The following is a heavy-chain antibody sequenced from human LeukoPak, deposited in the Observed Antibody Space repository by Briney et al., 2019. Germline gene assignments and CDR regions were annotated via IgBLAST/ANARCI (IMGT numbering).Heavy chain of an antibody. CDR1: GGSIISYY. J-gene: IGHJ4*02. D-gene: IGHD6-13*01. CDR3: ARGVYIAAAQYGY. Sequence: SETLSLTCTVSGGSIISYYWSWIRQPPGKGLEWSGYIYDSGTTNYNPSLKSRVTISVDTSKNQFSLKLSSVTAADTAVYYCARGVYIAAAQYGYWGQGTLVTVSS. CDR2: IYDSGTT. V-gene: IGHV4-59*01.